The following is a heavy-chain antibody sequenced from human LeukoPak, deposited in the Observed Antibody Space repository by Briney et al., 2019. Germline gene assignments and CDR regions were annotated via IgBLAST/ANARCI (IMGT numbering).Heavy chain of an antibody. V-gene: IGHV3-30*18. Sequence: PGRSLRLSCAASGFTFSSYGMHWVRRAPGKGLEWVAVISYDGSNKYYADSVKGRFTISRDNSKNTLYLQMNSLRAEDTAVYYCAKVHILMYYFDYWGQGTLVTVSS. D-gene: IGHD3-9*01. CDR1: GFTFSSYG. J-gene: IGHJ4*02. CDR3: AKVHILMYYFDY. CDR2: ISYDGSNK.